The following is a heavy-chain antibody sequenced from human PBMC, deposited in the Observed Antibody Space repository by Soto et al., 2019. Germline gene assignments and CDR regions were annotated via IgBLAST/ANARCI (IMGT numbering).Heavy chain of an antibody. V-gene: IGHV4-59*08. J-gene: IGHJ4*02. Sequence: PSETLSLTCTVSGGSISGYYWTWIRQPPGKGLEWIGYIFYSGVTNYNPSLKSRVTLSVDTSKNQFSLKASDTAMYYCARQVVGATTVFDYWGQGTLVTVSS. D-gene: IGHD1-26*01. CDR2: IFYSGVT. CDR3: ARQVVGATTVFDY. CDR1: GGSISGYY.